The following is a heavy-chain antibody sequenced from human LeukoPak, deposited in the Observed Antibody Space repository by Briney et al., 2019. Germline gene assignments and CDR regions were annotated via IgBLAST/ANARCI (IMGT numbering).Heavy chain of an antibody. CDR1: GFTFSGYG. CDR2: IYSGGST. CDR3: ARGMVCGGDCYYYYYYGMDV. D-gene: IGHD2-21*02. V-gene: IGHV3-66*01. J-gene: IGHJ6*02. Sequence: PGRSLRLSCAASGFTFSGYGMHWVRRAPGKGLEWVSVIYSGGSTYYADSVKGRFTISRDNSKNTLYLQMNSLRAEDTAVYYCARGMVCGGDCYYYYYYGMDVWGQGTTVTVSS.